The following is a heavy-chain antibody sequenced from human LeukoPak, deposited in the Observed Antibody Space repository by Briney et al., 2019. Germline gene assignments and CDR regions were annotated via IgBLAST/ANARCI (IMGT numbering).Heavy chain of an antibody. D-gene: IGHD3-10*01. J-gene: IGHJ4*02. V-gene: IGHV3-74*01. CDR2: INSDGSST. CDR1: GFAFSSYW. CDR3: ARVYYGSGSYSY. Sequence: GGSLRLSCAASGFAFSSYWMHWVRQAPGKGLVWVSRINSDGSSTSYADSVKGRFTISRDNAKNTLYLQMNSLRAEDTAVYYCARVYYGSGSYSYWGQGTLVTVSS.